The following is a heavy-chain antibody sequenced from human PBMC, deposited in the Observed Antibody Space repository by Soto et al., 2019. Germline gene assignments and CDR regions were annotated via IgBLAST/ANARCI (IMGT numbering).Heavy chain of an antibody. D-gene: IGHD4-17*01. J-gene: IGHJ6*02. CDR3: ASLKTTVTNPYYYDGMDV. CDR2: INHSGST. V-gene: IGHV4-34*01. CDR1: GGSFSGYY. Sequence: SETLSLTCAVYGGSFSGYYWSWIRQPPGKGLEWIGEINHSGSTNYNPSLKSRVTISVDTSKNQFSLKLSSVTAADTAVYYCASLKTTVTNPYYYDGMDVWGQGTTVTVSS.